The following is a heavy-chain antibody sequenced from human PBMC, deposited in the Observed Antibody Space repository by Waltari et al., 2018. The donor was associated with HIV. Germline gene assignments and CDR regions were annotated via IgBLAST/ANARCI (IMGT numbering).Heavy chain of an antibody. CDR2: ISFDGTNK. CDR1: GFIFNNFG. D-gene: IGHD1-1*01. J-gene: IGHJ6*02. Sequence: QLVESGGGVVQPGRSLRLSCAASGFIFNNFGMHWFRQAPGMGLVWVAVISFDGTNKDYADSVKGRFTVSRDKSKNTLFLQMNSLRAEDTALYYCAKDSAGATSYYYYVMDVWGQGTTVTVSS. CDR3: AKDSAGATSYYYYVMDV. V-gene: IGHV3-30*18.